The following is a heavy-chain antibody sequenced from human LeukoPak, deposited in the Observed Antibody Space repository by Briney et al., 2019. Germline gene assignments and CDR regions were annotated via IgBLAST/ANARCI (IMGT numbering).Heavy chain of an antibody. D-gene: IGHD4-17*01. Sequence: GGSLRLSCAASGFTFSSYSMNWARQAPGKGLEWVSSISSSSSYIYYADSVKGRFTISRDNAKNSLYLQMNSLRAEDTAVYYRARSGDYLGDYYYYYYMDVWGKGTTVTVSS. V-gene: IGHV3-21*01. CDR1: GFTFSSYS. CDR3: ARSGDYLGDYYYYYYMDV. CDR2: ISSSSSYI. J-gene: IGHJ6*03.